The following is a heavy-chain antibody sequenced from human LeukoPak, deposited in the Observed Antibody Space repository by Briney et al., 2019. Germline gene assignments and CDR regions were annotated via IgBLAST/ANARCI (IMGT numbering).Heavy chain of an antibody. J-gene: IGHJ4*02. D-gene: IGHD4-23*01. Sequence: GGSLRLSCAASGFTFSSYAMHWVRQAPGKGLEWVAVISYDGSNKYYADSVKGRFTISRDNSKNTLYLQMNSLRAEDTAVYYCAEGRHPTVVTNYLGYWGQGTLVTVSS. CDR1: GFTFSSYA. V-gene: IGHV3-30*01. CDR2: ISYDGSNK. CDR3: AEGRHPTVVTNYLGY.